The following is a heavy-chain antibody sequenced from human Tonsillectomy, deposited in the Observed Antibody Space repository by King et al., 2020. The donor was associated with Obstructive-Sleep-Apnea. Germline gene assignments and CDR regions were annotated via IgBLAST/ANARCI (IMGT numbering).Heavy chain of an antibody. Sequence: VQLVESGGGVVHPGRSLRLSCAASGFTFSSYAMHWVRQAPGKGLEWVAVISYDGSNKYYADSVKGRFTISRDNSKNTLYLQMNSLRAEDTAGYYCARDPNYYGSGSYYNSPFYFDYWGQGTLVTVSS. CDR1: GFTFSSYA. D-gene: IGHD3-10*01. V-gene: IGHV3-30-3*01. CDR2: ISYDGSNK. CDR3: ARDPNYYGSGSYYNSPFYFDY. J-gene: IGHJ4*02.